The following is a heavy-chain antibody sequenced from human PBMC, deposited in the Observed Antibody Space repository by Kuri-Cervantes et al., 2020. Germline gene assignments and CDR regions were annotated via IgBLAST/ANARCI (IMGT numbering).Heavy chain of an antibody. CDR2: INPNSGGT. Sequence: ASVKVSCKASGYTFTGYYMHWVRQAPGQGLEWMAWINPNSGGTNCAQKFQGRVTMTRDTSISTAYMELSRLRSDDTAVYYCARGQVGAGGFDYWGQGTLVTVSS. CDR1: GYTFTGYY. V-gene: IGHV1-2*02. J-gene: IGHJ4*02. CDR3: ARGQVGAGGFDY. D-gene: IGHD1-26*01.